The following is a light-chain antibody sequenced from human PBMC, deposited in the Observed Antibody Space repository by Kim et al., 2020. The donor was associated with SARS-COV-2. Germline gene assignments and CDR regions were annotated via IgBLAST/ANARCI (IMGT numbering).Light chain of an antibody. CDR3: QSYDTSLSVWV. CDR1: TSNIGAGYD. V-gene: IGLV1-40*01. CDR2: ANK. Sequence: QRVTSSCTGSTSNIGAGYDVHWYQQLPGTAPKLLIFANKNRPSGVPDRFSGSKSGTSASLAITGLQAEDESDYFCQSYDTSLSVWVFGGGTKVTVL. J-gene: IGLJ3*02.